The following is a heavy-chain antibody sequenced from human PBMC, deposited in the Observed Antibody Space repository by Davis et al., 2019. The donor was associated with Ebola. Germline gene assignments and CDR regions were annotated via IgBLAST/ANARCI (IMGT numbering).Heavy chain of an antibody. V-gene: IGHV4-39*01. CDR3: ARRSVVPAGGYVY. CDR2: IYYSGST. D-gene: IGHD2-2*01. Sequence: GSLRLSCTVSGGSISSSSYYWGWIRQPPGKGLEWIGNIYYSGSTYYNPSLKSRVTISVDTSKNQFSLKLSSVTAADTAVYYCARRSVVPAGGYVYWGQGTLVTVSS. J-gene: IGHJ4*02. CDR1: GGSISSSSYY.